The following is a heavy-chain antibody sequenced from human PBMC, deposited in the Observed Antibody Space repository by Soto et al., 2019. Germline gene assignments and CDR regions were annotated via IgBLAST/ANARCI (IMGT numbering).Heavy chain of an antibody. Sequence: PSETLSLTCTVSGGSISGYYWSWIRQPPGKGLEWIGYMYNTGSTNYNPSLKSRVTISVDTSKNQFSLKLSSVTAADTAVYYCARGDYYGSGSLVYYYGMDVWGQGTTVTVSS. V-gene: IGHV4-59*12. D-gene: IGHD3-10*01. CDR3: ARGDYYGSGSLVYYYGMDV. CDR1: GGSISGYY. CDR2: MYNTGST. J-gene: IGHJ6*02.